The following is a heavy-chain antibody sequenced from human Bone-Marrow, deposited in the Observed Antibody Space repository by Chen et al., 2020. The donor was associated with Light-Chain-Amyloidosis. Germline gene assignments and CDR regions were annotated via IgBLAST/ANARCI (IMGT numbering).Heavy chain of an antibody. CDR1: GFTSYSYW. D-gene: IGHD1-1*01. V-gene: IGHV3-74*01. Sequence: EVQLVESGGRLVQPGGSLRLAFAASGFTSYSYWMLGVRQAPGNGLVCVSRISTDGGSSYAISVKGHSTISRDTAKNTLFLQMNSLTAEDTAVYSCARARTPTMLDNWGQGTLVTVSS. CDR3: ARARTPTMLDN. J-gene: IGHJ4*02. CDR2: ISTDGGS.